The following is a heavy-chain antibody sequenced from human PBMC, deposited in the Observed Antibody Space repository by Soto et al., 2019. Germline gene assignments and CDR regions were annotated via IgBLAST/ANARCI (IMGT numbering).Heavy chain of an antibody. D-gene: IGHD4-17*01. CDR3: ARAATVTTPWTAHYRGGAFDI. CDR2: ISSSSSYI. CDR1: GFTFSSYS. V-gene: IGHV3-21*01. J-gene: IGHJ3*02. Sequence: EVQLVESGGGLVKPGGSLRLSCAASGFTFSSYSMNWVRQAPGKGLEWVSSISSSSSYIYYADSVKGRFTISRDNAKNSLYLQMNSLRAEDTAVYYCARAATVTTPWTAHYRGGAFDIWGQGTMVTVSS.